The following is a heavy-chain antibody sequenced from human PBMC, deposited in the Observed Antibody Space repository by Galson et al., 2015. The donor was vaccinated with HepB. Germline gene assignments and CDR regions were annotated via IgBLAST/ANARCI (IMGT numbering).Heavy chain of an antibody. CDR1: GDTFSSYA. V-gene: IGHV1-69*13. D-gene: IGHD3-22*01. CDR3: AAITYHYDSSGHTGYYYYGLDV. CDR2: IIPMFGTA. Sequence: SVKVSCKASGDTFSSYAISWVRQAPGQGLEWMGGIIPMFGTANYAQKFQGRVTITADESPSTAYMELSSLRSEDTAVYYCAAITYHYDSSGHTGYYYYGLDVWGQGTTVTVSS. J-gene: IGHJ6*02.